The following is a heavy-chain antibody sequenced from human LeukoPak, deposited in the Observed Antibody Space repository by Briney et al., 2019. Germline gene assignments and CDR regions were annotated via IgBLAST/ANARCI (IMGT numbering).Heavy chain of an antibody. D-gene: IGHD5-12*01. CDR2: ISGSGGST. J-gene: IGHJ5*02. Sequence: GGSLRLSCAASGFTFSSYAMSWVRQAPGKGLEWVSAISGSGGSTYYADSVKGRFTISGDNSKNTLYLQMTSLRAGDTAVYYCAKDGTATTYNWFDPWSQGTLVTVSS. CDR3: AKDGTATTYNWFDP. V-gene: IGHV3-23*01. CDR1: GFTFSSYA.